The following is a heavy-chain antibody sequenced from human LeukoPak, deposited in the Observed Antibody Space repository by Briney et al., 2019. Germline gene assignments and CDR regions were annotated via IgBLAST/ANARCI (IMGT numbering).Heavy chain of an antibody. CDR2: IYTSGST. J-gene: IGHJ4*02. CDR3: ARGDEWYFDY. Sequence: SETLSLTCTVSGGSISSYYWSWIRQPAEKGLEWIGRIYTSGSTNYNPSLKSRVTISVDKSKNQFSLKLSSVTAADTAVYYCARGDEWYFDYWGQGTLVTVSS. V-gene: IGHV4-4*07. D-gene: IGHD3-3*01. CDR1: GGSISSYY.